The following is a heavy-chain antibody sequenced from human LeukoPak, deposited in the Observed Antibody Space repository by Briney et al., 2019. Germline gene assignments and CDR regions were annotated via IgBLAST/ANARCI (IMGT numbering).Heavy chain of an antibody. Sequence: GGSLRLSCAASGFTVSSNYMSWVRQAPGKGLEWVSVIYSGGSTYYADSVKGRFTISRDNSKNTLYLQMNSLRAEDTAVYYCAKDTAGELGFDIWGQGTMVTVSS. D-gene: IGHD1-26*01. CDR3: AKDTAGELGFDI. J-gene: IGHJ3*02. CDR2: IYSGGST. CDR1: GFTVSSNY. V-gene: IGHV3-53*01.